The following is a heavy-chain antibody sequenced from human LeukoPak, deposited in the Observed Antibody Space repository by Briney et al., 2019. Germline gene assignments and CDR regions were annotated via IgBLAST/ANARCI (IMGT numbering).Heavy chain of an antibody. Sequence: ASVKVSCKASGGTFSSYAISWVRHAPGQGLEWMGRIIPILGIANYAQKFQSRVTITADKSTSTAYMELSSLRSEDTAVYYCARWRSRYGDYVAWGQGTLVTVSS. CDR1: GGTFSSYA. CDR2: IIPILGIA. V-gene: IGHV1-69*04. J-gene: IGHJ5*02. D-gene: IGHD4-17*01. CDR3: ARWRSRYGDYVA.